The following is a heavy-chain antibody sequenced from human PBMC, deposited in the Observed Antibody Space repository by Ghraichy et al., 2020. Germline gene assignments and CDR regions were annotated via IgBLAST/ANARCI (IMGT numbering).Heavy chain of an antibody. CDR3: ARHPDYYDSSGYYSDPNWFDP. Sequence: LRLSCTVSGGSISSSSYYWGWIRQPPGKGLEWIGSIYYSGSTYYNPSLKSRVTISVDTSKNQFSLKLSSVTAADTAVYYCARHPDYYDSSGYYSDPNWFDPWGQGTLVTVSS. D-gene: IGHD3-22*01. J-gene: IGHJ5*02. CDR2: IYYSGST. CDR1: GGSISSSSYY. V-gene: IGHV4-39*01.